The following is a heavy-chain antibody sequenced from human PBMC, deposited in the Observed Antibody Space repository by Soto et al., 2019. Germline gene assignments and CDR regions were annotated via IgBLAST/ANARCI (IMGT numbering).Heavy chain of an antibody. V-gene: IGHV4-59*01. CDR1: GGSISNYY. J-gene: IGHJ5*02. CDR3: ASARSLGYCSSTSCLRFDP. Sequence: SETLSLTCNVSGGSISNYYWGWIRQPPGKGLEWIGYVYYSGSTNYNPSLKSRLTISVDTSKSHFSLELRSVTAADTAVYYCASARSLGYCSSTSCLRFDPWGQGTLVTVSS. CDR2: VYYSGST. D-gene: IGHD2-2*01.